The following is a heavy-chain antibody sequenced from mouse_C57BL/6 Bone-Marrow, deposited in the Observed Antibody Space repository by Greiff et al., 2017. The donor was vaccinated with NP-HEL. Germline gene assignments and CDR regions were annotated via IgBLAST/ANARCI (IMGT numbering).Heavy chain of an antibody. J-gene: IGHJ4*01. CDR2: IHPNSGST. Sequence: QVQLQQSGAELVKPGASVKLSCKASGYTFTSYWMHWVKQRPGQGLEWIGMIHPNSGSTNYNEKFKSKATLTVDKSSSTAYMQLSSLTSEDSAVYYCARGNGYHSYYYAMDYWGQGTSVTVSS. CDR1: GYTFTSYW. V-gene: IGHV1-64*01. D-gene: IGHD2-2*01. CDR3: ARGNGYHSYYYAMDY.